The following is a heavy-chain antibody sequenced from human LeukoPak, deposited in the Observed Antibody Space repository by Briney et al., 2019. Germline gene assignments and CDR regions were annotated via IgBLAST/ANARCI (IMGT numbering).Heavy chain of an antibody. J-gene: IGHJ4*02. Sequence: GGSLRLSCAASGFTFSSYSMNWVRQAPGKGLEWVSSISSSSSYIYYADSVKGRFAISRDNAKNSLYLQMNSLGAEDTAVYYCARDTGTEFDYWGQGTLVTVSS. CDR3: ARDTGTEFDY. D-gene: IGHD2-8*02. V-gene: IGHV3-21*01. CDR1: GFTFSSYS. CDR2: ISSSSSYI.